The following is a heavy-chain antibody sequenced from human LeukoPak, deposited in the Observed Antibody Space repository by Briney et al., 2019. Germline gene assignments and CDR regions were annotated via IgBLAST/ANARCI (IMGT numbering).Heavy chain of an antibody. D-gene: IGHD1-26*01. CDR1: GGTFNSYA. V-gene: IGHV1-69*06. J-gene: IGHJ3*02. Sequence: LVKVSCKASGGTFNSYAISWVRQAPGQGLEWMGGIIPMSDTANYPQKFRGRLTITADIPTSTVYMELSSLRSEDTAVYYCAREDDTGRYMGDDAFDIWGQGAMVTVSS. CDR2: IIPMSDTA. CDR3: AREDDTGRYMGDDAFDI.